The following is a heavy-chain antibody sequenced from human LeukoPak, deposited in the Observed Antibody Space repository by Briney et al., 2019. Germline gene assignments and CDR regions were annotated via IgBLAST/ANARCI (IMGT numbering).Heavy chain of an antibody. J-gene: IGHJ4*02. V-gene: IGHV3-30*09. CDR2: IAYDASNE. CDR1: GFTFSNYA. CDR3: ARDRRAYSGYDWLFDY. D-gene: IGHD5-12*01. Sequence: GGSLRLSCAASGFTFSNYAMHWVRQAPGKGLEWLAVIAYDASNELYADSVKVRFDLSRDNSKNTLYLQMNSLRTEDTAVYYCARDRRAYSGYDWLFDYWGQGILVTVSS.